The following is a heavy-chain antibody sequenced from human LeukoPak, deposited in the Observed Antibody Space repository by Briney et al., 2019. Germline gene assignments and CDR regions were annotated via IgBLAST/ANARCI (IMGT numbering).Heavy chain of an antibody. CDR1: GGSISSYY. D-gene: IGHD6-13*01. CDR2: IYYSGST. Sequence: SETLSLTCTVSGGSISSYYWSWIRQPPGKGLEWIGYIYYSGSTNYNPSLKSRVTISVDTSKNQFSLKLSSVTAADTAVYYCARRLRAAAGGQRRNWFDPWGQGTLVTVSS. CDR3: ARRLRAAAGGQRRNWFDP. J-gene: IGHJ5*02. V-gene: IGHV4-59*08.